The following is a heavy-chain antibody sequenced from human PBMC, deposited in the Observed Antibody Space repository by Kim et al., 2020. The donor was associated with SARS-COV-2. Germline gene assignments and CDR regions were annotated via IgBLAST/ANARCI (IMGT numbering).Heavy chain of an antibody. J-gene: IGHJ5*02. CDR3: PKTQEASYFSTGRVRWFDP. Sequence: GWSLRLSCAASGFTFSSYAMSWVRQAPGKGLEWVSAISGSGGSTYYADSVKGRFTISRDNSKNTVYLQMHRLRAEDTAVNYCPKTQEASYFSTGRVRWFDPWGQGTLGTVSS. CDR1: GFTFSSYA. CDR2: ISGSGGST. V-gene: IGHV3-23*01. D-gene: IGHD2-8*02.